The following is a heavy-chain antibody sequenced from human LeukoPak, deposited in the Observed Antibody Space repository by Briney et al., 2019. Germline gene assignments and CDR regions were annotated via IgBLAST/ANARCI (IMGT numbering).Heavy chain of an antibody. Sequence: SETLSLTCAVYGGSFSGYYWSWIRQPPGKGLEWIGEINHSGSTNYNPSLKSRVTISVDTSKNQFSLKLSSVTAADTAVYYCARRFLRSWSLWGQGTLVTVSS. CDR1: GGSFSGYY. D-gene: IGHD6-13*01. CDR2: INHSGST. V-gene: IGHV4-34*01. CDR3: ARRFLRSWSL. J-gene: IGHJ4*02.